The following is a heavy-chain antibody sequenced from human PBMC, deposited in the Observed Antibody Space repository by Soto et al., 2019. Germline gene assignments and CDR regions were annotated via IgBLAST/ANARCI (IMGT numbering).Heavy chain of an antibody. V-gene: IGHV1-69*01. CDR3: AGSYDSSGYAEYYFDY. D-gene: IGHD3-22*01. CDR2: IIPIFGTA. Sequence: QVQLVQSGAEVKKPGSSVKVSCKASGGTFSSYAISWVRQAPGQGLEWMEGIIPIFGTANYAQKFQGRVTITADESTSTAYMELSSLRSEDTAVYYCAGSYDSSGYAEYYFDYWGQGTLVTVSS. CDR1: GGTFSSYA. J-gene: IGHJ4*02.